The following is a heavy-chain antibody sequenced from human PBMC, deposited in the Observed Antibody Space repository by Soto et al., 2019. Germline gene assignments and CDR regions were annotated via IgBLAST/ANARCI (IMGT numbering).Heavy chain of an antibody. CDR3: AKGRSYYYYYGVDV. J-gene: IGHJ6*02. Sequence: GSLRLSCAASGFTFSSYWMHWVRQVPGKGLVWVSHIDSDGNSTTYADSVKGRFTISRDNSKSTLYLQMNSLRAEDTALYYCAKGRSYYYYYGVDVWGQGTTVTVSS. V-gene: IGHV3-74*03. CDR1: GFTFSSYW. CDR2: IDSDGNST.